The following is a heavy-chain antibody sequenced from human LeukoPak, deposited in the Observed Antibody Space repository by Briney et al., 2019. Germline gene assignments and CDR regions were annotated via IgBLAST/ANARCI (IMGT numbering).Heavy chain of an antibody. Sequence: QTGGSMRLSCAASGFAFSVYEMYWVRQAPGKGLEWLSYISSSGATRYYADSVKGRFTISRDNAYNSLFLQMNSLRAEDTAVYYCATLTVASTFDYWGQGTLVTVSS. D-gene: IGHD6-19*01. J-gene: IGHJ4*02. CDR2: ISSSGATR. CDR1: GFAFSVYE. CDR3: ATLTVASTFDY. V-gene: IGHV3-48*03.